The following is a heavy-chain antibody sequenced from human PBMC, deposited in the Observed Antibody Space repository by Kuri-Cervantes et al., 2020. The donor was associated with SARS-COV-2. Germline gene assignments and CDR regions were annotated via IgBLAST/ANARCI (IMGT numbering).Heavy chain of an antibody. Sequence: ESLKISCAVYGGSFSGYYWSWIRQPPGKGLEWIGEINHSGSTNYNPSLKSRVTISVDTSKNQFSLKLSSVTAADTAVYYCARGESGYDFWSGYYSHRIHNYWGQGTLVTVSS. CDR1: GGSFSGYY. J-gene: IGHJ4*02. D-gene: IGHD3-3*01. CDR3: ARGESGYDFWSGYYSHRIHNY. V-gene: IGHV4-34*01. CDR2: INHSGST.